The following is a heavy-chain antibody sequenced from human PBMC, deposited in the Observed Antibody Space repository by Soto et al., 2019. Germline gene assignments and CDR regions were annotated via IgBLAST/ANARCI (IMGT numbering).Heavy chain of an antibody. V-gene: IGHV5-10-1*04. Sequence: HGESLKISCEGSGYSFKTHWITWVRQVPGKGLEWVGRIDPSDSYISYSPSFQGQVTLSVDRSISTAYLQWSSLKASDTAIYYCATSTVSYVDIVSSTTRGYFDHWGQGTLVTVSS. D-gene: IGHD5-12*01. CDR2: IDPSDSYI. J-gene: IGHJ4*02. CDR3: ATSTVSYVDIVSSTTRGYFDH. CDR1: GYSFKTHW.